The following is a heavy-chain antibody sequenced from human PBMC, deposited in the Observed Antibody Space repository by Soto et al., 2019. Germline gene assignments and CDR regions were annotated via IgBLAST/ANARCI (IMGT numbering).Heavy chain of an antibody. CDR3: ARRRGGTGLDY. Sequence: QITLKESGPTLVKPTQTLTLTCTFSGFSLSTSGVGVGWIRQPPGKALEWLALIYWDDDKRYSPSLKSRLTITKDTSKNQVVLIMTNMGPVDTATYYCARRRGGTGLDYWGQGTLVTVSS. CDR1: GFSLSTSGVG. V-gene: IGHV2-5*02. CDR2: IYWDDDK. D-gene: IGHD2-8*02. J-gene: IGHJ4*02.